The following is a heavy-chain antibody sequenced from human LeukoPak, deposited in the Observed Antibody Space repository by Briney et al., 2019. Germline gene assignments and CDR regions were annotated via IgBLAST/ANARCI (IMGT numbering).Heavy chain of an antibody. J-gene: IGHJ4*02. V-gene: IGHV1-18*01. CDR1: GYTFTSYG. CDR3: ARDIYGWRFGELSVY. Sequence: GASVKVSCTASGYTFTSYGISWVRQAPGQGLEWMGWISAYNGNTNYAQTLQGRVTMTTDTSTSTAYMELRSLRSDDTAVYYCARDIYGWRFGELSVYWGQGTLVTVSS. CDR2: ISAYNGNT. D-gene: IGHD3-10*01.